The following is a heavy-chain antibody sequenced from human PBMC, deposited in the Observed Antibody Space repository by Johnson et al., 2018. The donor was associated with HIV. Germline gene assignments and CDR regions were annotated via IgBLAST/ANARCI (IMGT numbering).Heavy chain of an antibody. D-gene: IGHD3-10*01. Sequence: QVQLVESGGGVVQPGRSLRLSCAASGFTFSSYGMHWVRQAPGKGLDWVAGITYDGTNKYYADSVKGRFTLSRDNSKNTLDLQMNSLTIEDTAVFYCAKTRMGGILDAFDLWGQGTMVIVS. V-gene: IGHV3-30*18. CDR1: GFTFSSYG. CDR3: AKTRMGGILDAFDL. J-gene: IGHJ3*01. CDR2: ITYDGTNK.